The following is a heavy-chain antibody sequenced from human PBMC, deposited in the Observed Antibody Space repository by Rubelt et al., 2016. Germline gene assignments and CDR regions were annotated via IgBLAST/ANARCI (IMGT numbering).Heavy chain of an antibody. CDR3: ARAKDITIFGVVPWYFDY. D-gene: IGHD3-3*01. V-gene: IGHV3-30*01. CDR2: ISYDGSNK. J-gene: IGHJ4*02. Sequence: GGVAVISYDGSNKYYADSVKGRFTISRDNSKNKLYMQMNSLRAEDTAWYYCARAKDITIFGVVPWYFDYWGQGTLVTVSS.